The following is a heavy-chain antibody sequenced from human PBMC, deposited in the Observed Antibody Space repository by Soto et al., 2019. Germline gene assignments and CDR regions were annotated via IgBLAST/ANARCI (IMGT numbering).Heavy chain of an antibody. V-gene: IGHV1-69*12. Sequence: QVRLVQSGAEVKKTGSSVKVSREASGTTLSNFAIGWVRQAPGQGLEWMGGIILPFGTPNYAQKFQGRVTISADESMTTAYMELRGLRSEDTAVYYCVRGPDYEGYFDYWGQGTLVTVSS. CDR3: VRGPDYEGYFDY. CDR2: IILPFGTP. J-gene: IGHJ4*02. CDR1: GTTLSNFA. D-gene: IGHD3-22*01.